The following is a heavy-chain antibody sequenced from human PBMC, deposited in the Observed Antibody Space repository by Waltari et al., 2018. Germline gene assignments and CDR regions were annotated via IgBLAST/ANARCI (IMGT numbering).Heavy chain of an antibody. J-gene: IGHJ4*02. CDR3: ARLGRGSGWDYFDY. CDR1: GGSISSSSYY. Sequence: QLQLQELGPGLVKPSETLSLTCTVSGGSISSSSYYWGWIRQPPGKGLEWIGSIYYSGSTYYNPSLKSRVTRSVDTSKNQFSLKLSSVTAADTAVYYCARLGRGSGWDYFDYWGQGTLVTVSS. CDR2: IYYSGST. D-gene: IGHD6-19*01. V-gene: IGHV4-39*07.